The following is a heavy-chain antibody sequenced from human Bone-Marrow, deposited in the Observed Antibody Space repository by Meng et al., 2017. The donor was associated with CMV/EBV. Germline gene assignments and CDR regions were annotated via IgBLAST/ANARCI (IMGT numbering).Heavy chain of an antibody. CDR2: INPNSGGT. CDR3: ARRGPDYYYAMDV. J-gene: IGHJ6*02. D-gene: IGHD1-14*01. V-gene: IGHV1-2*02. CDR1: GYTFTGYY. Sequence: ASVKVSCKASGYTFTGYYMHWVRQAPGQGLEWMGWINPNSGGTNHAQKFQGRVTMTRDTSISTAYMELSSLTSEDTAVYSCARRGPDYYYAMDVWGQGTTVTVSS.